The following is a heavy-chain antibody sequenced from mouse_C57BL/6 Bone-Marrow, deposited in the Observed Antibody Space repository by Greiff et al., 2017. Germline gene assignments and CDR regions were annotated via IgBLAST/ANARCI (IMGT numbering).Heavy chain of an antibody. CDR1: GFSLTSYG. D-gene: IGHD2-14*01. J-gene: IGHJ4*01. CDR2: IWGVGST. V-gene: IGHV2-6*01. Sequence: VKVVESGPGLVAPSQSLSITCTVSGFSLTSYGVDWVRQSPGKGLEWLGVIWGVGSTKYNSALKSRLSISKDNSKSQVFLKMNSLQTDDTAMYYCARSLYYRAMDYWGQGTSVTVSS. CDR3: ARSLYYRAMDY.